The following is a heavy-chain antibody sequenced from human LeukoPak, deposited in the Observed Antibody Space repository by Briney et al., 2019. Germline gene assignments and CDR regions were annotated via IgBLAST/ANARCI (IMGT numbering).Heavy chain of an antibody. J-gene: IGHJ6*03. V-gene: IGHV1-8*01. D-gene: IGHD3/OR15-3a*01. Sequence: GASVKVSCKASGYTFTSYDINWVRQAPGQGLEWMGWMNPNSGNTGYAQKSQGRVTMTKNTSITTAYMELSSLRSEDTAVYYCARALSWTTDSYYYMDGWGKGTTVTVSS. CDR1: GYTFTSYD. CDR3: ARALSWTTDSYYYMDG. CDR2: MNPNSGNT.